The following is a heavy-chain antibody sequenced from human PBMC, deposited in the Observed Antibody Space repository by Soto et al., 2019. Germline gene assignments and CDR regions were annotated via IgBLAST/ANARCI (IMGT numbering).Heavy chain of an antibody. CDR3: ASNVGHYYDSSGYPNWFDP. V-gene: IGHV4-59*01. CDR1: GGSISSYY. J-gene: IGHJ5*02. Sequence: SETLSLTCTVSGGSISSYYWSWIRQPPGKGLEWIGYIYYSGSTNYNPPLKSRVTISVDTSKNQFSLKLSSVTAADTAVYYCASNVGHYYDSSGYPNWFDPWGQGTLVTVSS. D-gene: IGHD3-22*01. CDR2: IYYSGST.